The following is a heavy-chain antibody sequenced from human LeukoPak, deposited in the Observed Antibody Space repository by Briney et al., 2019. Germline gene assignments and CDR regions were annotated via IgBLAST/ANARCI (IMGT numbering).Heavy chain of an antibody. CDR2: ISGSGGST. D-gene: IGHD3-3*01. Sequence: PGGSLRLSCAASGFTFSSYAMSWVRQAPGKGLEWVSAISGSGGSTYYADSVKGRFTISRDNSKNTLYLQMNSLRAEDTAVYYCAKGPLYYDFWSGYYTGFDYWGQGTLVTVSS. CDR3: AKGPLYYDFWSGYYTGFDY. V-gene: IGHV3-23*01. J-gene: IGHJ4*02. CDR1: GFTFSSYA.